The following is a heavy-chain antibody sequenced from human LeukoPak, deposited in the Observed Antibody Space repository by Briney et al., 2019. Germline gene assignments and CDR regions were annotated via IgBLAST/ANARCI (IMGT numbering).Heavy chain of an antibody. CDR3: ASDKGGWFYFDY. CDR2: IYTSGST. Sequence: KPSETLSLTCSVPGDSISSSYWTWIRQPAEKGLEWIGHIYTSGSTNYNPSLKSRVTMSLDTSKNRFSLKLSSVTAADTAVYYCASDKGGWFYFDYWGQGTLVTVSS. V-gene: IGHV4-4*07. CDR1: GDSISSSY. J-gene: IGHJ4*02. D-gene: IGHD6-19*01.